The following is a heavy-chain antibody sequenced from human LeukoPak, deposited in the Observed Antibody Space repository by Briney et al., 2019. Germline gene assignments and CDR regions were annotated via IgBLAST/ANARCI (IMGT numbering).Heavy chain of an antibody. CDR2: IYYSGST. Sequence: SQTLSLTCTVSGGSISSSSYYWGWIRQPPGKGLEWIGSIYYSGSTYYNPSLKSRVTISVDTSKNQFSLKLSSVTAADTAVYYCARQRERATRDASDIWGQGTMVTVSS. D-gene: IGHD5-24*01. J-gene: IGHJ3*02. CDR1: GGSISSSSYY. CDR3: ARQRERATRDASDI. V-gene: IGHV4-39*01.